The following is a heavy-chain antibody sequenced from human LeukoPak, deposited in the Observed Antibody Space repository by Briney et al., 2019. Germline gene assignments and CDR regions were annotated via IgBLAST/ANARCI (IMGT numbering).Heavy chain of an antibody. V-gene: IGHV3-7*04. J-gene: IGHJ4*02. Sequence: GGSLRLSCAASGFTFSSYWMSWVRQAPGKGLEWVSNIKLDGSERYYVDSVKGRFTISRDDAENSLYLHMNSLRAEDTAVYFCARVNSVNYYFDYWGQGALVTVSP. D-gene: IGHD5/OR15-5a*01. CDR2: IKLDGSER. CDR1: GFTFSSYW. CDR3: ARVNSVNYYFDY.